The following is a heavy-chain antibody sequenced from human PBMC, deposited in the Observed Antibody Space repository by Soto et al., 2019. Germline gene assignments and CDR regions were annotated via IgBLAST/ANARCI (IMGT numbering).Heavy chain of an antibody. Sequence: GGSLRLSCAASGFIFNDYAMSWVRQAPGKGLEWVSAISGSGGYRYYADSVKGRFTISRDNSEKTLYPQVNSLRSEDTAVYYCAKGGVWGYSDYVWESMYFDSWGQGTLVTVSS. CDR3: AKGGVWGYSDYVWESMYFDS. J-gene: IGHJ4*02. CDR1: GFIFNDYA. V-gene: IGHV3-23*01. D-gene: IGHD3-16*01. CDR2: ISGSGGYR.